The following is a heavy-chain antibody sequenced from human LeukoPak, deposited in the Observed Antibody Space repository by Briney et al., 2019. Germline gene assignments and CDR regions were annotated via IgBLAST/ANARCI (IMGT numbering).Heavy chain of an antibody. J-gene: IGHJ4*02. CDR1: GFNFSSYA. CDR3: AKDPVDFGGNDADF. CDR2: ISGSDGHM. V-gene: IGHV3-23*01. D-gene: IGHD4-23*01. Sequence: GGSLRLSCAASGFNFSSYAMSWVRQAPGKGLEWVSIISGSDGHMYYADSVKGRFTISRDNSKNTLHLQMNSLRAEDTAVYYCAKDPVDFGGNDADFWGQGTLVTVSS.